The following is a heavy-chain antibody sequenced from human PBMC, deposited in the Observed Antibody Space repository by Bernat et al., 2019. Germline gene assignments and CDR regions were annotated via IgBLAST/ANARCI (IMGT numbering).Heavy chain of an antibody. CDR1: GFTFSSEP. CDR3: VRDVHYGFDI. J-gene: IGHJ3*02. Sequence: EVQVVESGGDLVQPGGSLILSCAASGFTFSSEPMNWVRQAPGEGLEWVANIRSDSSTMSYADSVKGRFTISRDNAKNSLYLQMSSLRAEDTAVYYCVRDVHYGFDIWGQGTVVTVSS. CDR2: IRSDSSTM. D-gene: IGHD3-16*01. V-gene: IGHV3-48*04.